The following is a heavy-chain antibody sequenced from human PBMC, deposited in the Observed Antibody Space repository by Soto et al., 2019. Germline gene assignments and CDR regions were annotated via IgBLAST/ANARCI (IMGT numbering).Heavy chain of an antibody. CDR1: GGTFSSYA. Sequence: SVNVSCKASGGTFSSYAISWVRQAPGQGLEWMGGIIPIFGTANYAQKFQGRVTITADKSTSTAYMELSSLRSEDTAVYYCAESRGYSYGSNYWGQGTLVTVSS. CDR3: AESRGYSYGSNY. CDR2: IIPIFGTA. J-gene: IGHJ4*02. V-gene: IGHV1-69*06. D-gene: IGHD5-18*01.